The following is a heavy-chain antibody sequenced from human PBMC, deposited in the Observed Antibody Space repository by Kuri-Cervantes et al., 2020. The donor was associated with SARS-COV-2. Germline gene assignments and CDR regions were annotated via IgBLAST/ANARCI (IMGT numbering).Heavy chain of an antibody. CDR3: ARDLRLGKSLDY. CDR1: GFTFSSYA. D-gene: IGHD7-27*01. Sequence: LSLTCAASGFTFSSYAMHWVRQAPGKGLEWVAVTSYDGSNKYYADSVKGRFTISRDNSKNTLYLQMNSLRAEDTAVYYCARDLRLGKSLDYWGQGTLVTVSS. J-gene: IGHJ4*02. CDR2: TSYDGSNK. V-gene: IGHV3-30-3*01.